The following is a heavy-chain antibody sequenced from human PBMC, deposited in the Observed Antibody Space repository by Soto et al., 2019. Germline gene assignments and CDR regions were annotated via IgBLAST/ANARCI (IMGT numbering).Heavy chain of an antibody. V-gene: IGHV1-8*01. D-gene: IGHD1-1*01. CDR2: VSPENKNA. CDR1: GYTFTEYD. Sequence: ASVKVSCKTSGYTFTEYDINWVRQAPGQGPEYMGWVSPENKNAGYAPQFRGRVSMTTDTTISTAYLEVTNLTYEDTAVYYCEGITGYWGEGTMVTVSS. J-gene: IGHJ4*02. CDR3: EGITGY.